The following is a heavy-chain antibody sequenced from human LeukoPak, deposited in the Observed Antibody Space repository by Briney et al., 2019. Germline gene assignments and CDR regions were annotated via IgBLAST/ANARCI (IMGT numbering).Heavy chain of an antibody. CDR3: ARDDVLTGYYEDY. CDR2: INPNSGGT. J-gene: IGHJ4*02. CDR1: GYTFTGYY. V-gene: IGHV1-2*02. Sequence: ASVKVSCKASGYTFTGYYMHWVRQAPGQGLEWMGWINPNSGGTNYAQKFQGRVTMTGDTSISTAYMELSRLRSDDTTVYYCARDDVLTGYYEDYWGQGTLVTVSS. D-gene: IGHD3-9*01.